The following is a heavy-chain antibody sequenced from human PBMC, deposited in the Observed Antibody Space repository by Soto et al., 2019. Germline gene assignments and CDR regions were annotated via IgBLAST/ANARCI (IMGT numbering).Heavy chain of an antibody. V-gene: IGHV3-23*01. D-gene: IGHD5-12*01. J-gene: IGHJ4*02. Sequence: GGSLRLSCAASGFTFSSYAMSWVRQAPGKGLEWVSAISGSGGSTYYADSVKGRFTISRDNSKNTLYLQMNSLRAEDTAVYYCAQDIVATTAFDYWGQGTLVTVSS. CDR3: AQDIVATTAFDY. CDR2: ISGSGGST. CDR1: GFTFSSYA.